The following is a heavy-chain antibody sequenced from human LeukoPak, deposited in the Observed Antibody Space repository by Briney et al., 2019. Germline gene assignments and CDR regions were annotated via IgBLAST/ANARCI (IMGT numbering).Heavy chain of an antibody. CDR2: FDPEDGET. CDR3: ATGGLLWFGESSDYYYYGMDV. Sequence: ASVKVSCKVSGYTLTELSMHWVRQAPGKGPEWMGGFDPEDGETIYAQKFQGRVTMTEDTSTDTAYMELSSLRSEDTAVYYCATGGLLWFGESSDYYYYGMDVWGQGTTVTVSS. V-gene: IGHV1-24*01. D-gene: IGHD3-10*01. CDR1: GYTLTELS. J-gene: IGHJ6*02.